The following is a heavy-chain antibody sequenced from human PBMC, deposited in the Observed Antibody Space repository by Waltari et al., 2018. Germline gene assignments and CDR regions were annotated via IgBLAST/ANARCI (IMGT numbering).Heavy chain of an antibody. V-gene: IGHV3-23*04. J-gene: IGHJ4*02. CDR2: MSGSGGST. CDR3: AKVLVVVAATLAFDY. CDR1: GVTFSSSA. D-gene: IGHD2-15*01. Sequence: EVQLVESGGGLVPPGGSLRLSFAASGVTFSSSALSWVRQAPGKGLEGVSGMSGSGGSTYYADSVKGRFTISRDNPKNTRYLQMNSLRAEDTAVYYCAKVLVVVAATLAFDYWGQGTLVTVSS.